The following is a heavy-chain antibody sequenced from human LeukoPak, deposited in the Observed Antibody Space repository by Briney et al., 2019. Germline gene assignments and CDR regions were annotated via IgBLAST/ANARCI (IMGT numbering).Heavy chain of an antibody. J-gene: IGHJ4*02. D-gene: IGHD6-13*01. V-gene: IGHV7-4-1*02. CDR2: INTNTGNP. CDR1: GYTFTSHA. CDR3: ARGLLAAAGTFDN. Sequence: GASVKVSCKASGYTFTSHAMNWVRQAPGQGLEWMGWINTNTGNPTFAQDFTGRFVFSLDTSVSTAYLQISSLKAEDTAVYYCARGLLAAAGTFDNWGEGSLVTVSS.